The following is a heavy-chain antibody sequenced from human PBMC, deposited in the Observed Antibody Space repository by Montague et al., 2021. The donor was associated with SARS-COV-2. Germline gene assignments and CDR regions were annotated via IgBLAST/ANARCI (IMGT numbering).Heavy chain of an antibody. CDR2: ISSSSSYI. J-gene: IGHJ4*02. V-gene: IGHV3-21*01. Sequence: SRRLSCAASGFPFSSYSMNWVRQAPGKGLEWVSSISSSSSYIYYVDSVKGRFTISRDNAKNSLYLQMNSLRAEDTAVYYCARDRGGSYPLDYWGQGTLVTVSS. CDR1: GFPFSSYS. D-gene: IGHD1-26*01. CDR3: ARDRGGSYPLDY.